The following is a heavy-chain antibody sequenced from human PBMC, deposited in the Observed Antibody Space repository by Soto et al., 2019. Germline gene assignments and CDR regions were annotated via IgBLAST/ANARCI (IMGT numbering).Heavy chain of an antibody. CDR2: INHSGST. V-gene: IGHV4-34*01. Sequence: SETLSLTCAVYGGSFSGYYWSWIRQPPGKGLEWIGEINHSGSTNYNPSLKSRVTISVDTSKNQFSLKLSSVTAAGTAVYYCASFLRNDSSGYYPLGFDYWGQGTLVTVSS. CDR1: GGSFSGYY. CDR3: ASFLRNDSSGYYPLGFDY. J-gene: IGHJ4*02. D-gene: IGHD3-22*01.